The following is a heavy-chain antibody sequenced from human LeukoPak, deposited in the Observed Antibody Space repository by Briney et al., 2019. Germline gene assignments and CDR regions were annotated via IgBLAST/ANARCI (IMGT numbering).Heavy chain of an antibody. V-gene: IGHV3-23*01. CDR2: ISGSGGST. D-gene: IGHD3-16*01. Sequence: PGGSLRLSCAASGFTFSSYAMTWVRQAPGKGPEWVSGISGSGGSTYYADSVKGRFTISRDNSKNTLYLQMNSLRAEDTAVYYCAKVTTSRGSGLGGWSQGTLVTVSS. CDR3: AKVTTSRGSGLGG. J-gene: IGHJ4*02. CDR1: GFTFSSYA.